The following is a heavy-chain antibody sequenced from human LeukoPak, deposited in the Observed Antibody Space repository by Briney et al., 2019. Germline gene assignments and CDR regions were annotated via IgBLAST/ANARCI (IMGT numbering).Heavy chain of an antibody. CDR1: GFTFSSYA. D-gene: IGHD3-10*01. J-gene: IGHJ4*02. V-gene: IGHV3-30*04. CDR2: ISYDGSNK. Sequence: GSLRLSCAASGFTFSSYAMHWVRQAPGKGLEWVAVISYDGSNKYYADSVKGRFTISRDNSKNTLYLQMNSLRVEDTAVYYCARGLRGPDYWGQGTLVTVSS. CDR3: ARGLRGPDY.